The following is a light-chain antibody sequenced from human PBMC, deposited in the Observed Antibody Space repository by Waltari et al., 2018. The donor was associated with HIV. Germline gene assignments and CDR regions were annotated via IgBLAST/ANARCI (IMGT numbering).Light chain of an antibody. CDR2: YDS. V-gene: IGLV3-21*04. Sequence: SYVLTQTPSVSLAPGKTARITCGGNYIGSKNVHWYQQKPGQAPVLVIYYDSHRPSGIPERFSVSNSGNTATLTISRVEAGDEADYYCQIWDSSLDHVLFGGGTKLTVL. J-gene: IGLJ2*01. CDR1: YIGSKN. CDR3: QIWDSSLDHVL.